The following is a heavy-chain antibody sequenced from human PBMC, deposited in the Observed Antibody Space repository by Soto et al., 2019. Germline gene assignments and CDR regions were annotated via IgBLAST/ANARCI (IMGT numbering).Heavy chain of an antibody. CDR1: GGSISSGGYY. Sequence: LSLTCTVSGGSISSGGYYWSWIRQHPGKGLEWIGYIYYSGSTYYNPSLKSRVTISVDTSKNQFSLKLSSVTAADTAVYYCARAPGYCSGGSCYLGSYYYYYMDVWGKGTTVTVSS. D-gene: IGHD2-15*01. CDR2: IYYSGST. V-gene: IGHV4-31*03. J-gene: IGHJ6*03. CDR3: ARAPGYCSGGSCYLGSYYYYYMDV.